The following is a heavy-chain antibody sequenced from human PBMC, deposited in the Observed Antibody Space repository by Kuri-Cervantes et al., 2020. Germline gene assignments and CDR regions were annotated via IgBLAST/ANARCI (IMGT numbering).Heavy chain of an antibody. CDR3: AKXTDXYYFAMDV. V-gene: IGHV3-30*01. CDR2: ISXXGSNK. Sequence: GESLKIXCAASGXTXNSYAMPWVRQVPGKGLEWVAVISXXGSNKYYADXLKGRXPISRDNSKNTLYLQMNSPRAEDTAXXYCAKXTDXYYFAMDVWGQGTTVTVSS. CDR1: GXTXNSYA. J-gene: IGHJ6*02.